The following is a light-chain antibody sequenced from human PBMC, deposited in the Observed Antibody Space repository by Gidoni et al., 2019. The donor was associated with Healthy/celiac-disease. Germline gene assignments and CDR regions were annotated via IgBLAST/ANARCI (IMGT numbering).Light chain of an antibody. CDR2: GNS. J-gene: IGLJ2*01. CDR1: SSNIGAGYD. Sequence: HSVLTQPPSVSGAPGQRVTISCTGSSSNIGAGYDVHWYQQLPGTAPKLLIYGNSNRPSGVPDRFSGSKSGTSASLAITGLQAEDEADDYCQSYDSSLSGSVFGGGTKLTVL. V-gene: IGLV1-40*01. CDR3: QSYDSSLSGSV.